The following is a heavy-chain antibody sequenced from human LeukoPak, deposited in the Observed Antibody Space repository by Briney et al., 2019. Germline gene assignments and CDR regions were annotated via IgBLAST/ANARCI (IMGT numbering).Heavy chain of an antibody. V-gene: IGHV4-59*01. CDR3: ARGSSLYDY. CDR1: GGFTSSYY. D-gene: IGHD6-13*01. J-gene: IGHJ4*02. CDR2: VFYTGSF. Sequence: SSTLSLSCTASGGFTSSYYWCWLRQFPGKGLEWIGFVFYTGSFNYNPSLKSRVRISVDTSRNQFSLKLSSVTAADTAVYYCARGSSLYDYWGQGTLVTVSS.